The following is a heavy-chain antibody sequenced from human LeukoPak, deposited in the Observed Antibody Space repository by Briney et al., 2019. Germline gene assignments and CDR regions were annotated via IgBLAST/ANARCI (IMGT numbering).Heavy chain of an antibody. D-gene: IGHD4-11*01. CDR2: ISGSGDST. J-gene: IGHJ6*03. Sequence: PGGSLRLSCAASGFTFSNYGMSWVRQAPRKGLEWVSSISGSGDSTYYADSVKGRFTISRDNSKNTLYLQMNSLRAEDTAVYYCASVRVTNYYYYMDVWGKGTTVTVSS. V-gene: IGHV3-23*01. CDR1: GFTFSNYG. CDR3: ASVRVTNYYYYMDV.